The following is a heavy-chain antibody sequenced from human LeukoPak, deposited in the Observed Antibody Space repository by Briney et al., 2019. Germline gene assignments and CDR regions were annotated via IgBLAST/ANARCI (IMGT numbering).Heavy chain of an antibody. D-gene: IGHD3-22*01. CDR3: ARQLRDYYDSSGYSLDY. Sequence: GGSLEISLQGSGYLFTSYWIGWGRQLPGKGLEGVGIMDPGDSDTRYSPSFQGQVTISADKSISTAYLQWSSLKASDTAMYYCARQLRDYYDSSGYSLDYWGQGTLVTVSS. CDR2: MDPGDSDT. CDR1: GYLFTSYW. V-gene: IGHV5-51*01. J-gene: IGHJ4*02.